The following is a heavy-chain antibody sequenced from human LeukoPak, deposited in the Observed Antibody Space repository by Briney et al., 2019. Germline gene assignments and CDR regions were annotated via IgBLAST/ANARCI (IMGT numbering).Heavy chain of an antibody. D-gene: IGHD2-15*01. CDR2: ISGSADST. Sequence: PGGSLRLSCAASGFTFSSFAIIWVRQAPGKGLEWVSAISGSADSTYYADSVKGRFTISRDNSENTVYLQMNSLRAEDTAVYYCAKRQGAYCSAGSCLCMDYWGQGTLVTVSS. J-gene: IGHJ4*02. CDR3: AKRQGAYCSAGSCLCMDY. CDR1: GFTFSSFA. V-gene: IGHV3-23*01.